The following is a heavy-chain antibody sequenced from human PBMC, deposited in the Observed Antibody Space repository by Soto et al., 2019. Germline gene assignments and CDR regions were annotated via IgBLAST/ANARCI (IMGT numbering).Heavy chain of an antibody. J-gene: IGHJ4*02. CDR1: GYTFTSYY. CDR3: ARSPSYENGVDY. D-gene: IGHD6-6*01. V-gene: IGHV1-46*01. Sequence: ASVKVSFKASGYTFTSYYMHWVRQAPGQGLELMGVINPSGGSTNYAQKFQGRVTMTRDTSTSTVYMELSSLRSEDTAVYYCARSPSYENGVDYWGQGTLVTVSS. CDR2: INPSGGST.